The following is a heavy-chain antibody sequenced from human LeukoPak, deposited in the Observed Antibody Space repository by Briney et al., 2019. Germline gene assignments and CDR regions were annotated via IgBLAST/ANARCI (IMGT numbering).Heavy chain of an antibody. V-gene: IGHV1-8*01. D-gene: IGHD5-18*01. CDR2: MNPNSGNT. CDR3: ARARGYSYGYSDY. Sequence: ASVKVSCKASGYIFTNYDINWVRQSTGQGLEWMGWMNPNSGNTGLAQKFQGRVTMTRNTSKSTAYMELSSLTSEDTAVYYCARARGYSYGYSDYWGQGTLVTVSS. CDR1: GYIFTNYD. J-gene: IGHJ4*02.